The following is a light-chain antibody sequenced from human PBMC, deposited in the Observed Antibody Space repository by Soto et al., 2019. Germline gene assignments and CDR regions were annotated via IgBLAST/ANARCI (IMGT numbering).Light chain of an antibody. CDR3: CSYTTSKTRQIF. J-gene: IGLJ1*01. CDR1: SSDVGGYNY. CDR2: DVT. Sequence: QSVLTQPASVSGSPGQSITISCTGTSSDVGGYNYVSWYQQQPGKAPKFMIYDVTNRPSGVSNRFSGSKSGNTASLTISGLQAEDEADYYCCSYTTSKTRQIFFGTGTKVTVL. V-gene: IGLV2-14*01.